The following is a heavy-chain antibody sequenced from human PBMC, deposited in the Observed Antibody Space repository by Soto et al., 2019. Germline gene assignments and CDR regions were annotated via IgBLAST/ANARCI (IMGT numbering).Heavy chain of an antibody. Sequence: QVQLQESGPGLVKPSETLSLTCTVSGGSISSYYGSWIRQPGGKGLEWIGRIYTSGRTNYNPSLKSRVTMSVDTSKNQFSLKLSSVTAADTAVYYCARGRYSGSYSFDYWGQGTLVTVSS. V-gene: IGHV4-4*07. J-gene: IGHJ4*02. D-gene: IGHD1-26*01. CDR1: GGSISSYY. CDR3: ARGRYSGSYSFDY. CDR2: IYTSGRT.